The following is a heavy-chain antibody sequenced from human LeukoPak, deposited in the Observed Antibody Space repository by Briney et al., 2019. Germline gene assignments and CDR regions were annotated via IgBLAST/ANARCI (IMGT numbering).Heavy chain of an antibody. D-gene: IGHD3-3*01. Sequence: SQTLSLTCVISGDSVSSNSAAWNWIRQSPSRGLGWLGRTYYRSKWYSYSAVSVKSRIIINPDTSKNQFSLKLSSVTAADTAVYYCARAPPSGYDFWSGYYVYYFDYWGQGTLVTVSS. CDR2: TYYRSKWYS. CDR1: GDSVSSNSAA. J-gene: IGHJ4*02. CDR3: ARAPPSGYDFWSGYYVYYFDY. V-gene: IGHV6-1*01.